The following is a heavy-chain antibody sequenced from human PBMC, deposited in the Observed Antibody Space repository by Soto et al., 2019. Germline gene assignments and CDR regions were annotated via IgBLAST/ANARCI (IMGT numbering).Heavy chain of an antibody. J-gene: IGHJ5*02. D-gene: IGHD5-12*01. CDR2: INTYNGMT. V-gene: IGHV1-18*01. Sequence: QVQLVQSGGEVKKPGASVTVSCKASGYTFINYHITWVRQAPGQGLEWMAWINTYNGMTDYAQKFQGRVTMTRDTPTSTAYMELRNLGSDDTAVYFCAKSPRGEMATAWGQGTLVTVSS. CDR1: GYTFINYH. CDR3: AKSPRGEMATA.